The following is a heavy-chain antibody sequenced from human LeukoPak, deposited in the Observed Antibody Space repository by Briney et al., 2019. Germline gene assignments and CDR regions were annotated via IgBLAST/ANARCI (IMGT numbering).Heavy chain of an antibody. D-gene: IGHD6-19*01. CDR1: GYSFTSYW. Sequence: GESLKISCKGSGYSFTSYWIGWARQMPGKCLEWMGNIYPGVSDTRYSPSFQGQATISADKSISTAYLQWTSLKASDTAMYYCARRSSGFRYFDLWGRGTLVTVSS. J-gene: IGHJ2*01. CDR3: ARRSSGFRYFDL. V-gene: IGHV5-51*01. CDR2: IYPGVSDT.